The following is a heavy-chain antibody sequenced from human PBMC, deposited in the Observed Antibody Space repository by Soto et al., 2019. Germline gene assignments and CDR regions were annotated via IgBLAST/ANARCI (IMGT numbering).Heavy chain of an antibody. V-gene: IGHV1-18*01. CDR1: GYIFTTYG. CDR3: ARGRYGDY. CDR2: ISAHNGNT. Sequence: QVNLVQSGAEVKKPGASVKVSCKGSGYIFTTYGITWVRQAPGQGLEWMGWISAHNGNTNYAQKLQGRVTVTRDTATSTAYMELRHLRSDDTAVYYCARGRYGDYWGQGALVTVSS. D-gene: IGHD1-1*01. J-gene: IGHJ4*02.